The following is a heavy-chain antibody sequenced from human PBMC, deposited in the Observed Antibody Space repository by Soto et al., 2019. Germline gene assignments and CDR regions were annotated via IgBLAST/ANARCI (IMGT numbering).Heavy chain of an antibody. J-gene: IGHJ5*01. Sequence: ASVKVSCKASGYTFISYAMHWVRQAPGQRLEWMGWINAANGNTKYSQKFQGRVTITRDTSASTAYMELSSLRSEDTAVYYCARTSGYSFFDSWGQGTLVTVSS. V-gene: IGHV1-3*01. D-gene: IGHD3-3*01. CDR2: INAANGNT. CDR3: ARTSGYSFFDS. CDR1: GYTFISYA.